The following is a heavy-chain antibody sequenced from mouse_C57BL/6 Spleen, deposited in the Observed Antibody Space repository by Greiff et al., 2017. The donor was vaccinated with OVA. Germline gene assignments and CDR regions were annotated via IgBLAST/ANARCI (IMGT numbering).Heavy chain of an antibody. CDR2: INPNNGGT. D-gene: IGHD1-1*01. CDR1: GYTFTDYN. CDR3: ARFRYGSSYYFDY. V-gene: IGHV1-18*01. Sequence: EVQLQQSGPELVKPGASVKIPCKASGYTFTDYNMDWVKQSHGKSLEWIGAINPNNGGTIYNQKFKGKATLTVDKSSSTAYMELRSLTSEDTAVYYCARFRYGSSYYFDYWGKGTTLTVSS. J-gene: IGHJ2*01.